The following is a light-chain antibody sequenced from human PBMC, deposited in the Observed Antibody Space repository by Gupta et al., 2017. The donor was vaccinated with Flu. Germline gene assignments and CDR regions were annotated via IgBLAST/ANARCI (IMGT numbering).Light chain of an antibody. J-gene: IGLJ3*02. CDR1: TGAVTSDYS. CDR3: LLYNGGAKLV. V-gene: IGLV7-43*01. CDR2: NTS. Sequence: QTVVTQESSLTVSPGGTVTLTCASSTGAVTSDYSPNWVQQQPGQAPRPLIYNTSNKPSWTPARFSGSVLGGTAALTLSGVQPGDEADYYCLLYNGGAKLVFGGGTKLTVL.